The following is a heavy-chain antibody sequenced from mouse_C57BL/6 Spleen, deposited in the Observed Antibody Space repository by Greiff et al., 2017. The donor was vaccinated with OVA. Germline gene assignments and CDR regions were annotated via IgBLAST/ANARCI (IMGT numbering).Heavy chain of an antibody. CDR2: IDPETGGT. CDR1: GYTFTDYE. Sequence: QVQLQQSGAELVRPGASVTLSCKASGYTFTDYEMHWVKQTPVHGLEWIGAIDPETGGTAYNQKFKGKAILTADKSSSTAYMELRSLTSEDSAVYYCTRKDGSSYEDYFDYWGQGTTLTVSS. V-gene: IGHV1-15*01. CDR3: TRKDGSSYEDYFDY. D-gene: IGHD1-1*01. J-gene: IGHJ2*01.